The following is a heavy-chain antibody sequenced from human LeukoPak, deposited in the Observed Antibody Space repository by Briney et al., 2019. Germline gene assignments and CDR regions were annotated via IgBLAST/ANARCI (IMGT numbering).Heavy chain of an antibody. CDR1: GFTFSSYW. CDR3: ARGIAVAGNAFDI. CDR2: IYNDGSYT. V-gene: IGHV3-74*01. J-gene: IGHJ3*02. D-gene: IGHD6-19*01. Sequence: GGSLRLSCAASGFTFSSYWMSWVRQAPGKGLVWVSRIYNDGSYTTDADSVKGRFTVSRDNAKNTLYLQMDSLRAEDTAVYYCARGIAVAGNAFDIWGQGTMVTVSS.